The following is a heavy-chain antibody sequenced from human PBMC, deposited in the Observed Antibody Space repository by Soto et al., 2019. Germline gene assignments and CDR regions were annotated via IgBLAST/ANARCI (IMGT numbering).Heavy chain of an antibody. V-gene: IGHV3-48*02. CDR2: IGGARSTAI. J-gene: IGHJ6*02. CDR1: GFTFSNYN. D-gene: IGHD3-22*01. CDR3: ARDFGYDDV. Sequence: RLSCAASGFTFSNYNMNWVRQAPGKGLEWVSHIGGARSTAIYYADSVKGRFTISRDNAENSLYLQMNSLRDEDTAVYYCARDFGYDDVWGQGTTVTVSS.